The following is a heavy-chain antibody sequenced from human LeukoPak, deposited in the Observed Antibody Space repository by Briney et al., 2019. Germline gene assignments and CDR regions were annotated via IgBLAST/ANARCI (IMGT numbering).Heavy chain of an antibody. CDR2: IYFSGST. CDR1: GGSFSGYY. J-gene: IGHJ6*01. Sequence: SETLSLTCAVYGGSFSGYYWSWVRQPPGKGLEWIGYIYFSGSTNYNPSLKSRFTISVDTSKNQFSLKLSSVNAADPAVYYCASDPGSSSQPHYYYYYGMGVWGQGTTVTVSS. D-gene: IGHD6-6*01. V-gene: IGHV4-59*01. CDR3: ASDPGSSSQPHYYYYYGMGV.